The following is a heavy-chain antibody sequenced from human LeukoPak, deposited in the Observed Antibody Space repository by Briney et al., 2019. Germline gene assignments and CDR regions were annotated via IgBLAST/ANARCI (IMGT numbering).Heavy chain of an antibody. Sequence: PGGSLRLSCAASGFTFSTYAMSWVRQAPGKGLEWVSTISGSGGSTYYADSVKGRFTISRDNSKNTLYLQMNSLRAEDTAVYYCAKGASSLLYYFDYWGQGTLVTVSS. CDR2: ISGSGGST. CDR1: GFTFSTYA. V-gene: IGHV3-23*01. J-gene: IGHJ4*02. CDR3: AKGASSLLYYFDY.